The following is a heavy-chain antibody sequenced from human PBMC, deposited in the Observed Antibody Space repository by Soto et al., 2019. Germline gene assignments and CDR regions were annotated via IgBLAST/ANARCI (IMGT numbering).Heavy chain of an antibody. CDR3: ARSFCRDSIRCNWFDP. D-gene: IGHD2-2*02. CDR2: MNNIGRT. J-gene: IGHJ5*02. Sequence: QVQLQESGPGLVKLSETLSLTCSVSGDSSSTFYWSWIRQSPGKGLEWIGYMNNIGRTNYNPSLKSLVTISLDTSKNQFSLNVRSVIAADTAVYYCARSFCRDSIRCNWFDPWGQGTLVTVSS. CDR1: GDSSSTFY. V-gene: IGHV4-59*01.